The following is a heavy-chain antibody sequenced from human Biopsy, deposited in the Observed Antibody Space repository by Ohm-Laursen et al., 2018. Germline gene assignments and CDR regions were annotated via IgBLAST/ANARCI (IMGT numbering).Heavy chain of an antibody. J-gene: IGHJ3*02. CDR3: AKHGSGWTGDDAFHI. CDR2: ISYSRDT. CDR1: GDSISSYY. Sequence: GTLSLTCTVSGDSISSYYWSWIRQPPGKGLQWIGYISYSRDTNYNPSLKSRITISVDTSKNQFSLKLTSVTAADTAVYYCAKHGSGWTGDDAFHIWGQGTMVTVSS. D-gene: IGHD6-19*01. V-gene: IGHV4-59*08.